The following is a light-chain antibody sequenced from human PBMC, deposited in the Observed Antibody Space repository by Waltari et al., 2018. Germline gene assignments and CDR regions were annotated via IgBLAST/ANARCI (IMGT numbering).Light chain of an antibody. CDR2: WAS. Sequence: DIVMTQSPDSLAVSLGERATTNCKSSPSLFYSHINKTYLAWYQQKPGQSPKLLIDWASTRESGVPDRFGGSGSGTDFTLTISSLQAEDVAIYYCQQYYSTPPITFGQGTRLEIK. CDR3: QQYYSTPPIT. V-gene: IGKV4-1*01. J-gene: IGKJ5*01. CDR1: PSLFYSHINKTY.